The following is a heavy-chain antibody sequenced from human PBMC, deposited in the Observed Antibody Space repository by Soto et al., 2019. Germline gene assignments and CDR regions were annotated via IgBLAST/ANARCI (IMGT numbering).Heavy chain of an antibody. V-gene: IGHV4-4*02. Sequence: SETLSLTCAVSGGSISTNNWWSWVRQPPGKGLEGIGEIYHSGGTNYNPSLKSRVIMSVDKSKNQFSLNLSSVTAADTAVYYYGGEEGAGTYMGFDYWGQGTMVTVSS. J-gene: IGHJ4*02. D-gene: IGHD3-10*01. CDR1: GGSISTNNW. CDR3: GGEEGAGTYMGFDY. CDR2: IYHSGGT.